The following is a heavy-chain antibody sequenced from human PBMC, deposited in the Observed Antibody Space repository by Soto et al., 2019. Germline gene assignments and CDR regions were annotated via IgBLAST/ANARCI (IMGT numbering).Heavy chain of an antibody. CDR3: ARARKNIVVVPAAHYYYYGMDV. V-gene: IGHV1-2*04. Sequence: ASVKVSCKASGYTFTGYYMHWVRHAPGQGLEWMGWINPNSGGTNYAQKFQGWVTITRDTSISTAYMELSRLRSDDTAVYYCARARKNIVVVPAAHYYYYGMDVWGQGTTVTVSS. CDR2: INPNSGGT. CDR1: GYTFTGYY. J-gene: IGHJ6*02. D-gene: IGHD2-2*01.